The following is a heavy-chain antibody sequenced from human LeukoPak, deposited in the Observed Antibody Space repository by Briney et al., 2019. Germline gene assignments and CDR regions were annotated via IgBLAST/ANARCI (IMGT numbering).Heavy chain of an antibody. CDR3: ATTDTTCY. CDR2: IKHDGSED. Sequence: PGGSLRLSCTASGFTFSNYWMTWVRQAPGKGLEWVANIKHDGSEDYYLDSVKGRFTISRDNSKNTLYLEINSLSADDTAVYYCATTDTTCYWGQGTLVTVSS. V-gene: IGHV3-7*01. CDR1: GFTFSNYW. J-gene: IGHJ4*02. D-gene: IGHD1-14*01.